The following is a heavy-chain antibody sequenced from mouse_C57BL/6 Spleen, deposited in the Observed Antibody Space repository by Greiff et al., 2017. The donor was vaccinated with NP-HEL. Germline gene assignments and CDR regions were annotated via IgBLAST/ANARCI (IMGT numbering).Heavy chain of an antibody. CDR1: GYTFTDYN. CDR3: ARNDYDGFAY. CDR2: INPNNGGT. Sequence: EVQLQESGPELVKPGASVKIPCKASGYTFTDYNMDWVKQSHGKSLEWIGDINPNNGGTIYNQKFKGKATLTVDKSSSTAYMELRSLTSEDTAVYYCARNDYDGFAYWGQGTLVTVSA. D-gene: IGHD2-4*01. J-gene: IGHJ3*01. V-gene: IGHV1-18*01.